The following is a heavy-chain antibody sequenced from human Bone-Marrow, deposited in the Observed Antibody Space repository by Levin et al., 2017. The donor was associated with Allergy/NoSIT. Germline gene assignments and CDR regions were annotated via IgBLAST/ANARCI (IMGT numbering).Heavy chain of an antibody. CDR1: GFAFGNYA. Sequence: GGSLRLSCAASGFAFGNYAMNWVRQAPGKGLEWVSTISSGGGDTYYAASVKGRFSISRDNSKNTLFLQMDSLRAEDTAVYYCAKGFDHTLYYPGLHYWGQGTLVTVSS. J-gene: IGHJ4*01. CDR3: AKGFDHTLYYPGLHY. D-gene: IGHD3-22*01. V-gene: IGHV3-23*01. CDR2: ISSGGGDT.